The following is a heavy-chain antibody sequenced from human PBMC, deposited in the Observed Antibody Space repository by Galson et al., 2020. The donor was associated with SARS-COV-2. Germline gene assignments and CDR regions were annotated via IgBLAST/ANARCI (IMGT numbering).Heavy chain of an antibody. D-gene: IGHD6-19*01. CDR2: ISAYNGNT. V-gene: IGHV1-18*01. CDR1: GYTFTSYG. J-gene: IGHJ6*03. Sequence: ASVKVSCKASGYTFTSYGISWVRQAPGQGLEWMGWISAYNGNTNYAQKLQGRVTMTTDTSTSTAYMELRSLRSDDTAVYYCARYRHNIAVAPWAIDYYYYYMDVWGKGTTVTVSS. CDR3: ARYRHNIAVAPWAIDYYYYYMDV.